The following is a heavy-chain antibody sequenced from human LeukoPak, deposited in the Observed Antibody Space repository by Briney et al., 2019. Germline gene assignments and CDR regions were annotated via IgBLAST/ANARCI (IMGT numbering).Heavy chain of an antibody. J-gene: IGHJ6*03. D-gene: IGHD6-19*01. CDR2: INGGGNTT. Sequence: GGSLRLSCSASGFTFSDYDMNWVRQAPGKGLEWVSTINGGGNTTFYSDSVKGRFTISRDNSKNTLYLHMDSLRPDDTAMYYCTKELHVAVAVADYYYFYMDVWGRGTAVTVSS. V-gene: IGHV3-23*01. CDR3: TKELHVAVAVADYYYFYMDV. CDR1: GFTFSDYD.